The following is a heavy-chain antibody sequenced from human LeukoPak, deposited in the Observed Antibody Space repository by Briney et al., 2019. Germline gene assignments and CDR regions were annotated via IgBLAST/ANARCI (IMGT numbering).Heavy chain of an antibody. CDR3: AKTDGGAFDY. CDR1: GFTFSTYG. D-gene: IGHD3-10*01. V-gene: IGHV3-30*18. CDR2: ISYDVSSK. Sequence: GGSLRLSCAASGFTFSTYGMHWVRQAPGKGLEWVAVISYDVSSKYHADSVKGRFTISRDNSKNTLYLQMNSLRAEDTAVYYCAKTDGGAFDYWGQGTLVTVSS. J-gene: IGHJ4*02.